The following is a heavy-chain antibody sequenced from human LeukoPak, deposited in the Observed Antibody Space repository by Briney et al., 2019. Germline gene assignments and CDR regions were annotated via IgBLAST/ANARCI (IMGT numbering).Heavy chain of an antibody. CDR3: ARGLYCSGGSCQPHDAFDL. D-gene: IGHD2-15*01. Sequence: ASVTVSFKASGYSFTNYYMHWVRQAPGQGLEWMGIINPSGGTTYYAQKFQGTVTMTRDMSTSTVYMELSSLRSEDTAMYYCARGLYCSGGSCQPHDAFDLWGQGTMVTVSS. CDR2: INPSGGTT. V-gene: IGHV1-46*01. CDR1: GYSFTNYY. J-gene: IGHJ3*01.